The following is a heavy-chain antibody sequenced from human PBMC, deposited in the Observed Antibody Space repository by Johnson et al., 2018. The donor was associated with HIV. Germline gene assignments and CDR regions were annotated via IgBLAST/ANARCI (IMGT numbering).Heavy chain of an antibody. V-gene: IGHV3-74*01. Sequence: VQLVESGGGVVQPGRSLRLSCTVSGIIFSHYGMHWVRQAPGKGLEWVSRINSDGSSTSYADSVKGRFTISRDNAKNSLYLQMNSLRAEDTAVYYCAKEEGLAAAGTGEAFDIWGQGTMVTVSS. CDR3: AKEEGLAAAGTGEAFDI. CDR2: INSDGSST. J-gene: IGHJ3*02. CDR1: GIIFSHYG. D-gene: IGHD6-13*01.